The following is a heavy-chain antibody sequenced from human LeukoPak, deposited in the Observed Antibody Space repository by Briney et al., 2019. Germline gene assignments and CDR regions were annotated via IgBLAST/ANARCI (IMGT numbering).Heavy chain of an antibody. CDR2: INHSGST. CDR3: ARGNTYCTNGVCYKSYFDY. V-gene: IGHV4-34*01. D-gene: IGHD2-8*01. CDR1: GGSFSGYY. Sequence: SETLSLTCAVYGGSFSGYYWSWIRQPPGKGLEWIGEINHSGSTNYNPSLKSRVTISVDTSKNQFSPKLSSVTAADTAVYYCARGNTYCTNGVCYKSYFDYWGQGTLVTVSS. J-gene: IGHJ4*02.